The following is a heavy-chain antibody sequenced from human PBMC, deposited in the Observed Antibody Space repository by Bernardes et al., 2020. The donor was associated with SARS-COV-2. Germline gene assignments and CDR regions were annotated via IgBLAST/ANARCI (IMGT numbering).Heavy chain of an antibody. CDR2: IKSDGSDT. D-gene: IGHD3-22*01. CDR1: GFTFSNFW. V-gene: IGHV3-74*01. J-gene: IGHJ4*02. CDR3: ARDRYYDNNGHYLTPNFDL. Sequence: GSLRLSCTASGFTFSNFWMHWVRQVPGKSLVWVSRIKSDGSDTAYADSVRGRFTISRDNAKNTLYLQMNSLRDEDTAVYYCARDRYYDNNGHYLTPNFDLWGQGTLVTVSS.